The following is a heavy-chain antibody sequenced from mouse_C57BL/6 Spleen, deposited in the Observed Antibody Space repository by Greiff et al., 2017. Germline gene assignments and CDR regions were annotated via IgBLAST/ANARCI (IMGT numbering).Heavy chain of an antibody. CDR2: INYDGSST. D-gene: IGHD2-4*01. CDR1: GFTFSDYY. CDR3: ARAPFYYDYDGYYFDY. Sequence: EVKVVESEGGLVQPGSSMKLSCTASGFTFSDYYMAWVRQVPEKGLEWVANINYDGSSTYYLDSLKSRFIISRDNAKNILYLQMSSLKSEDTATYYCARAPFYYDYDGYYFDYWGQGTTLTVSS. V-gene: IGHV5-16*01. J-gene: IGHJ2*01.